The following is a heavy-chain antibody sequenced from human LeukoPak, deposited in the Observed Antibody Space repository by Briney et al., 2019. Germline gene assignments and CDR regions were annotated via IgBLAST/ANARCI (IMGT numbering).Heavy chain of an antibody. CDR1: GFTFSSYA. D-gene: IGHD1-14*01. CDR3: AKDQRGVKTESYFFAY. Sequence: PGGSLRLSCAASGFTFSSYAMIWVRQAPGKGLEWVSSINGDDDRTFYADSVKGRFSISRDNSKNTLYLEMNSLRADDTAVYYCAKDQRGVKTESYFFAYWGQGTLVTVSS. J-gene: IGHJ4*02. CDR2: INGDDDRT. V-gene: IGHV3-23*01.